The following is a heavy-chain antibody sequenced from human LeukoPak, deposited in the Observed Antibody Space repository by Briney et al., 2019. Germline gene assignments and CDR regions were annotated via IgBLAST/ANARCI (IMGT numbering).Heavy chain of an antibody. V-gene: IGHV4-59*01. D-gene: IGHD5-18*01. CDR1: GGSISSYY. CDR3: ARSTAMVLAGAFDI. J-gene: IGHJ3*02. Sequence: SETLSLTCTVSGGSISSYYWSWIRQPPGKGLEWIGYIYYSGSTNCNPSLKSRVTISVDTSKNQFSLKLSSVTAADTAVYYCARSTAMVLAGAFDIWGQGTMVTVSS. CDR2: IYYSGST.